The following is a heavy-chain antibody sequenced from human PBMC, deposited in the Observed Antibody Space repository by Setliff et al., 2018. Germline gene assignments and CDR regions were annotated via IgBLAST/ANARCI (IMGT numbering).Heavy chain of an antibody. CDR3: ARDGVGVPAIDYGMDV. D-gene: IGHD2-2*01. J-gene: IGHJ6*02. Sequence: ASVKVSCKASGYTFTSYAMNWVRQAPGQGLEWMGWINPNSGGTNYAQKFQGRVTITRDTSASTAYMELSSLRSEDTAVYYCARDGVGVPAIDYGMDVWGQGTTVTVSS. V-gene: IGHV1-3*01. CDR2: INPNSGGT. CDR1: GYTFTSYA.